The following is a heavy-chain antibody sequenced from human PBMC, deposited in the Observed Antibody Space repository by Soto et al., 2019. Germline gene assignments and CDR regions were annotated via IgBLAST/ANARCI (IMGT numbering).Heavy chain of an antibody. Sequence: ASVKVSCKTSGYTFSNYGATWVRQAPGQGLEWMGWITPYNGKTHYAQKFQDRVTMTTDTAATTAYMELRSLTSDDSAMYFCARDTSHYFDHWGQGILVTVSS. V-gene: IGHV1-18*01. D-gene: IGHD2-2*01. CDR2: ITPYNGKT. J-gene: IGHJ4*02. CDR1: GYTFSNYG. CDR3: ARDTSHYFDH.